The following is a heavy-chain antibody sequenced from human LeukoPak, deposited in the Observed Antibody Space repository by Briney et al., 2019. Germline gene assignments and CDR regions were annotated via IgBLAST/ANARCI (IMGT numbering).Heavy chain of an antibody. CDR1: GFTFSFYA. V-gene: IGHV3-23*01. CDR2: ISGGGGRT. CDR3: AKDLGNYYGMDV. J-gene: IGHJ6*02. D-gene: IGHD3-16*01. Sequence: GGSLRLSCTASGFTFSFYAMNWVRQAPGKGLEWVSTISGGGGRTNYADSVKGRLTISRDNSKKTVNLQMNSLRAEDTAVYYCAKDLGNYYGMDVWGQGTTVTVSS.